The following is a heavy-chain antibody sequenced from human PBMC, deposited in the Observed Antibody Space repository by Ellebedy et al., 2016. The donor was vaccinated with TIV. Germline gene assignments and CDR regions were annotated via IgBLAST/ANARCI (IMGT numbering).Heavy chain of an antibody. CDR1: GGSISSGSYY. J-gene: IGHJ4*02. Sequence: MPSETLSLTCNVSGGSISSGSYYWSWIRQPPGKGLEWIGYIYYSGSTNYNPSLKSRVTISVDTSKNQFSLKLSSVTDADTALYYCARQGGDYYDSSGYCCFDYWGQGTLVTVPS. D-gene: IGHD3-22*01. CDR3: ARQGGDYYDSSGYCCFDY. V-gene: IGHV4-61*01. CDR2: IYYSGST.